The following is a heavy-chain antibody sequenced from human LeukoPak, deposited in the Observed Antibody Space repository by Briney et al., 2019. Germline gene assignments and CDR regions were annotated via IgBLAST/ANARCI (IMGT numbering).Heavy chain of an antibody. CDR3: ARADVIAARPNNFDY. CDR2: IIPIFGTA. J-gene: IGHJ4*02. Sequence: SVKVSCKASGGTFSSYAISWVRQAPGQGLEWMGGIIPIFGTANYAQKFQGRVTITADESTSTAYMELSSLRSEDTAVYYCARADVIAARPNNFDYWGQGTLVTVSS. V-gene: IGHV1-69*13. D-gene: IGHD6-6*01. CDR1: GGTFSSYA.